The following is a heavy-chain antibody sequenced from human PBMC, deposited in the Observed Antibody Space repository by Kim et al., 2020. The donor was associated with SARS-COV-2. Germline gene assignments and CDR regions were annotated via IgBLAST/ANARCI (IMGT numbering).Heavy chain of an antibody. CDR1: GFSFSCHA. CDR3: ARDGQSVAPYAMDV. V-gene: IGHV3-30*04. D-gene: IGHD5-12*01. Sequence: GGSLRLSCAASGFSFSCHAIHWVRQAPGKGLEWVAYICYDGSKTDYADSVKGRFSISRDNSKNTLFLEVNSLRTEDTAVYYCARDGQSVAPYAMDVWGHGTTVTVSS. CDR2: ICYDGSKT. J-gene: IGHJ6*02.